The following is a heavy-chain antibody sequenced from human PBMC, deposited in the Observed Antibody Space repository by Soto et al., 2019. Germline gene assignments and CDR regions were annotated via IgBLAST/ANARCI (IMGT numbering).Heavy chain of an antibody. J-gene: IGHJ6*03. D-gene: IGHD6-19*01. CDR3: AKEDSSGWYLYYYYYMDV. CDR2: ISYDGSNK. V-gene: IGHV3-30*18. Sequence: VQLVESGGGVVQPGRSLRLSCAASGFTFSSYGMHWVRQAPGKGLEWVAVISYDGSNKYYADSVKGRFTISRDNSKNTLYLQMNSLRAEDTAVYYCAKEDSSGWYLYYYYYMDVWGKGTTVTVSS. CDR1: GFTFSSYG.